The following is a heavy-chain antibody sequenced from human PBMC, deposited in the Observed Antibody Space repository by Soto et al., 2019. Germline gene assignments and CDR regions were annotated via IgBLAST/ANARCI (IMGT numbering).Heavy chain of an antibody. D-gene: IGHD5-12*01. Sequence: PSETLSLTCTVSGGSISSGGYYWSWIRQHPGKGLEWIGYIYYSGSTYYNPSLKSRVTISVDTSKNQFSLKLSSVTAADTAVYYCASTWDIVATGGLDAFDIWGQGTMVTVSS. CDR2: IYYSGST. J-gene: IGHJ3*02. V-gene: IGHV4-31*03. CDR3: ASTWDIVATGGLDAFDI. CDR1: GGSISSGGYY.